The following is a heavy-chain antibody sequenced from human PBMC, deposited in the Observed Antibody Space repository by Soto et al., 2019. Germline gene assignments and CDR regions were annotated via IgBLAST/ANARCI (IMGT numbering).Heavy chain of an antibody. CDR3: ARDQLHQRSYSYYYCMDV. CDR2: ISSSSSYI. D-gene: IGHD2-2*01. CDR1: GFTFSSYS. Sequence: EVQLVESGGGLVKPGGSLRLSCAASGFTFSSYSMNWVRQAPGKGLEWVSSISSSSSYIYYADSVKGRFTISRDIAKHSLYLQMNSLRAEDTAVYSCARDQLHQRSYSYYYCMDVWGQGTTVTVS. V-gene: IGHV3-21*01. J-gene: IGHJ6*02.